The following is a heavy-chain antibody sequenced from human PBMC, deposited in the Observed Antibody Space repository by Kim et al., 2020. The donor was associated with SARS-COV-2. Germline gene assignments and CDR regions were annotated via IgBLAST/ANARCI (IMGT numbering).Heavy chain of an antibody. CDR3: ARTERYSSSWSYYFDY. V-gene: IGHV4-31*02. Sequence: SLRSRVTISVDTSKNPFSLKLSSVTAADTAVYYCARTERYSSSWSYYFDYWGQGTLVTVSS. J-gene: IGHJ4*02. D-gene: IGHD6-13*01.